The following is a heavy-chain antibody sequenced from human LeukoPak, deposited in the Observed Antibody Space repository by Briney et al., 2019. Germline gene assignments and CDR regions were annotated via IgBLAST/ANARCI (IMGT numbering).Heavy chain of an antibody. CDR2: ITGTSSYI. J-gene: IGHJ4*02. Sequence: GGSLRLSRAASGFTFRSYSMNWVRQAPGKGLEWVSSITGTSSYIYFADSVKGRFTISRDNAKNSLYLQMNSLRAEDTAVYYCARGISGKYGDFDYWGQGTLVTVSS. CDR3: ARGISGKYGDFDY. V-gene: IGHV3-21*01. D-gene: IGHD1-26*01. CDR1: GFTFRSYS.